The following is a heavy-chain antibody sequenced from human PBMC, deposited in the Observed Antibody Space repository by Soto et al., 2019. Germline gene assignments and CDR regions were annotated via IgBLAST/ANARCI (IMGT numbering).Heavy chain of an antibody. V-gene: IGHV3-30*18. CDR1: GFTFSSYG. CDR2: ISYDGSNK. J-gene: IGHJ5*02. D-gene: IGHD3-22*01. Sequence: GGSLRLSCAASGFTFSSYGMHWVRQAPGKGLEWVAVISYDGSNKYYADSVKGRFTISRDNSKNTLYLQMNSLRAEDTAVYYCAKDQWGDYYDSSGYSWFDPWGQGTLVTVSS. CDR3: AKDQWGDYYDSSGYSWFDP.